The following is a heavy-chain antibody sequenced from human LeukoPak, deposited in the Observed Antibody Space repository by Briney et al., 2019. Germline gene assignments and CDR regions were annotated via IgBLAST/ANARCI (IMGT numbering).Heavy chain of an antibody. J-gene: IGHJ4*02. V-gene: IGHV3-33*01. D-gene: IGHD6-13*01. CDR1: GFTFRSYG. CDR3: ARGYSSSWYYFDY. Sequence: PGRSLRLSCAESGFTFRSYGMHWVRQAPGKGLEWVAVIWYDGSNKYYADSVKGRFTISRDNSKNALYLQMNSLRAEDTAVYYCARGYSSSWYYFDYWGQGTLVTVSS. CDR2: IWYDGSNK.